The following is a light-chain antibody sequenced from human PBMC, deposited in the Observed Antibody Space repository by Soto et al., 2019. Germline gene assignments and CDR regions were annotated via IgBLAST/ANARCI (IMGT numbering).Light chain of an antibody. CDR2: DVS. CDR3: QQRSTWPPII. V-gene: IGKV3D-20*02. Sequence: EIVLTQSPATLSLSPGERATRSCRAIQSVSSSYLAWYQQKPGQAPRLLIYDVSNRATGIPARFSGSGSGTDFTLTISSLEPEDFAVYYCQQRSTWPPIIFGQGTRLEIK. CDR1: QSVSSSY. J-gene: IGKJ5*01.